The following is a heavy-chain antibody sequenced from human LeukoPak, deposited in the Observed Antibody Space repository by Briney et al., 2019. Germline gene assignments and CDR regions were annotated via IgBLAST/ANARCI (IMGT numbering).Heavy chain of an antibody. CDR3: AREPVVTYYDSSGYYPYFDY. D-gene: IGHD3-22*01. V-gene: IGHV4-4*09. CDR1: GGSISSYY. J-gene: IGHJ4*02. Sequence: SETLSLTCTVSGGSISSYYWSWIRQPPGKGLEWIGYIYTSGSTNYNPSLKSRVTISVDTSKNQFSLKLSSVTAADTAVYYCAREPVVTYYDSSGYYPYFDYWGQGTLVTVSS. CDR2: IYTSGST.